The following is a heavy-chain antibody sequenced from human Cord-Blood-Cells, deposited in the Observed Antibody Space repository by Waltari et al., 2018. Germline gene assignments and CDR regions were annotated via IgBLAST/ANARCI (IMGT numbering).Heavy chain of an antibody. Sequence: QVQLQESGPGMVKPSETLSLTCTVPGYSISSGYYWGWIRQPPGKGLEWIGSIYHSGSTYYNPSLKSRVTISVDTSKNQFSLKLSSVTAADTAVYYCAREDDAFDIWGQGTMGTVSS. V-gene: IGHV4-38-2*02. CDR1: GYSISSGYY. CDR2: IYHSGST. CDR3: AREDDAFDI. J-gene: IGHJ3*02.